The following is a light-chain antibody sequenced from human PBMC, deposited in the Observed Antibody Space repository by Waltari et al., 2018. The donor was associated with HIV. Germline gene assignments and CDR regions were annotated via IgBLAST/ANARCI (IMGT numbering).Light chain of an antibody. CDR2: NTN. CDR1: TSNLGTHD. CDR3: QSSDSTLSGSV. Sequence: QSVLTQPPSVSGAPGQRVTLSCTGSTSNLGTHDVHWYQQFPGTAPQLLIYNTNSRPSGVPDRFSGSKSGTSASLAITGLQAEDEADYFCQSSDSTLSGSVFGGGTKLTVL. J-gene: IGLJ2*01. V-gene: IGLV1-40*01.